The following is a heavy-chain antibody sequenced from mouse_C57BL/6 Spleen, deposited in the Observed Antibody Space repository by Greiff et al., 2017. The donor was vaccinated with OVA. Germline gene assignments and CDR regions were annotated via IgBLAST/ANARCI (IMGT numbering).Heavy chain of an antibody. Sequence: EVMLVESGGGLVQPGGSLSLSCAASGFTFTDYYMSWVRQPPGKALEWLGFIRNKANGYTTEYSASVKGRFTISRDNSQSILYLQMNALRAEDSATYYCARSARSLGYWGQGTTLTVSS. CDR1: GFTFTDYY. CDR2: IRNKANGYTT. J-gene: IGHJ2*01. V-gene: IGHV7-3*01. CDR3: ARSARSLGY. D-gene: IGHD3-3*01.